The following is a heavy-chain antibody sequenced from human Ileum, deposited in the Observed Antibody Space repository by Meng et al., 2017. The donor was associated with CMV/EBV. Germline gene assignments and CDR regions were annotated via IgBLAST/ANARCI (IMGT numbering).Heavy chain of an antibody. CDR3: AKGGSGSYDWFDP. V-gene: IGHV3-33*03. D-gene: IGHD1-26*01. CDR1: GFTFSNFG. Sequence: GGSLRLSCAASGFTFSNFGMHWVRQAPGKGLEGVAVIWGDGSEKYYSDSVKGRFTISRDNPKNTLYLQMNSLRPEDTAVYFCAKGGSGSYDWFDPWGQGTLVTVSS. J-gene: IGHJ5*02. CDR2: IWGDGSEK.